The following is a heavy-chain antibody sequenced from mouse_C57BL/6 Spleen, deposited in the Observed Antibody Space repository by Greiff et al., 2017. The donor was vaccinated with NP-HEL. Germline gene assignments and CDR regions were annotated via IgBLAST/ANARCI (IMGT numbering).Heavy chain of an antibody. J-gene: IGHJ4*01. CDR1: GYTFTDYE. D-gene: IGHD1-1*01. CDR2: IDPETGGT. V-gene: IGHV1-15*01. Sequence: QVQLKESGAELVRPGASVTLSCKASGYTFTDYEMHWVKQTPVHGLEWIGAIDPETGGTAYNQKFKGKAILTADKSSSTAYMELRSLTSEDSAVYYCYYGHYYAMDYWGQGTSVTVSS. CDR3: YYGHYYAMDY.